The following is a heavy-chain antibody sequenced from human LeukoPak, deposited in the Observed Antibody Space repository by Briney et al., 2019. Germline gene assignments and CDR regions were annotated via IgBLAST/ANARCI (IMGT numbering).Heavy chain of an antibody. CDR3: ARDPQRSGSYYGSGSSNWFDP. Sequence: ASVKVSCKASGYTFTSYGISWVRQAPGQGLEWMGWISAYNGNTNYAQKLQGRVTMTTDTSTSTAYMELRSLRSDDTAVYYCARDPQRSGSYYGSGSSNWFDPWGQGTLVTVSS. V-gene: IGHV1-18*01. D-gene: IGHD3-10*01. J-gene: IGHJ5*02. CDR1: GYTFTSYG. CDR2: ISAYNGNT.